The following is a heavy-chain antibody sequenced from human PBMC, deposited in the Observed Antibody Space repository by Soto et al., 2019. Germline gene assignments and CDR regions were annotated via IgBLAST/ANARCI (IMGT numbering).Heavy chain of an antibody. J-gene: IGHJ3*01. CDR3: ARHGFHRDALDL. CDR1: GFSFTNHC. CDR2: IKQDGGET. D-gene: IGHD2-2*03. Sequence: EMQLEESGGGLVQPGGPRRLSCEASGFSFTNHCMSGVRQAPGKGLEWLANIKQDGGETYYLESVKGRFSISRDNAKDSVYLQMSGLRAEDTAVYYCARHGFHRDALDLWGQGTLVTVSS. V-gene: IGHV3-7*03.